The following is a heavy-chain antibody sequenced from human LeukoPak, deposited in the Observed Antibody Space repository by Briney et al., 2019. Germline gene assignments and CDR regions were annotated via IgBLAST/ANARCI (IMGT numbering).Heavy chain of an antibody. V-gene: IGHV4-4*07. D-gene: IGHD6-19*01. Sequence: SETLSLTCTVSGGSISRYYWSWIRQPAGKGLECIGRIYTSGSTNYNPSLKSRVTMSVDTSKNQFSLKLSSVTAADTAVYYCARDRGSSGWYYFDYWGQGTLVTVSS. CDR3: ARDRGSSGWYYFDY. CDR1: GGSISRYY. J-gene: IGHJ4*02. CDR2: IYTSGST.